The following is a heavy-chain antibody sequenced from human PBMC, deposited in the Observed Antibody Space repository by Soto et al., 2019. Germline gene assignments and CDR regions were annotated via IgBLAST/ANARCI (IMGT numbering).Heavy chain of an antibody. D-gene: IGHD5-12*01. CDR3: AREGVAPYYYYGMDV. J-gene: IGHJ6*02. V-gene: IGHV1-3*01. CDR1: GYTFTSYG. CDR2: INAGNGNT. Sequence: GASVKVSCKASGYTFTSYGIHWVRQAPGQRPEWMGWINAGNGNTNYSQKFQGRVTMTTDTSTSTVHMEVRSLRSGDTAVYYCAREGVAPYYYYGMDVWGQGTPVTVSS.